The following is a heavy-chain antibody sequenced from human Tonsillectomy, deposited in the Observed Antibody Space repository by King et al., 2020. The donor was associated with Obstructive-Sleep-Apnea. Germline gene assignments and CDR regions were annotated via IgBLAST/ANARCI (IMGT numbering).Heavy chain of an antibody. J-gene: IGHJ4*02. D-gene: IGHD3-22*01. CDR1: GFTFSSYA. CDR2: ISGSGGST. Sequence: VQLVESGGGLVQPGGSLRLSCAASGFTFSSYAMSWVRQAPGKGLEWVSAISGSGGSTYYADSVKGRLPISRDNSKNTLYLQMNSLRAEDTSVYYCATGAPYYDSSGYYRGNYFDYWGKGTLVTVSS. CDR3: ATGAPYYDSSGYYRGNYFDY. V-gene: IGHV3-23*04.